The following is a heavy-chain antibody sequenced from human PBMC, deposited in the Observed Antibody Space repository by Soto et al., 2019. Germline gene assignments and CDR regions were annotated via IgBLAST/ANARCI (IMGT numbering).Heavy chain of an antibody. V-gene: IGHV3-23*01. CDR1: GFTFSSYA. J-gene: IGHJ5*02. CDR3: AKDGGDAYRFDP. Sequence: EVQLLESGGGLVQPGGSLRLSCAASGFTFSSYAMSWVRQAPGKRLEWVSAISGSGGSTYYADSVKGRFTVTRDSAKNTLYLQMTSMTAEDTAVYHCAKDGGDAYRFDPWGQGTLVTVCS. D-gene: IGHD2-21*02. CDR2: ISGSGGST.